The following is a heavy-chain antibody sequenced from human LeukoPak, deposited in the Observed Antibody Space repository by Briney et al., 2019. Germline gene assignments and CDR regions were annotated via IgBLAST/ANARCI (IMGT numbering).Heavy chain of an antibody. CDR1: GGSISTAY. CDR3: ARGGWFHDC. J-gene: IGHJ4*02. CDR2: IHYSGIT. D-gene: IGHD6-19*01. V-gene: IGHV4-59*01. Sequence: PSETLSLTCSVSGGSISTAYWSWIRQPPGKGLEWIGNIHYSGITNYNSSLKSRVSISLDTSKNQFSLKMISVSTADTAVYFCARGGWFHDCWGREPWSPSPQ.